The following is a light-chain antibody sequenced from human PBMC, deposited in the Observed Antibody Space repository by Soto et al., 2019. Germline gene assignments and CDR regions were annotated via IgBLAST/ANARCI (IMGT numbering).Light chain of an antibody. CDR3: QQYDNLPIT. CDR2: DAS. V-gene: IGKV1-33*01. Sequence: DIQMTQSPSSLSASVGDRVTITCQASQDISNYLNWYQQKPGKAPKLLIYDASNMETGVPSRFSVSGSVTDFAFTISSLHPEDIATDYCQQYDNLPITFGQGTRLESK. CDR1: QDISNY. J-gene: IGKJ5*01.